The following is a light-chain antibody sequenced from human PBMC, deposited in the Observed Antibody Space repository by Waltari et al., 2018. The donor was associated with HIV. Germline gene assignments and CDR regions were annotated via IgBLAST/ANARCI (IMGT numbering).Light chain of an antibody. CDR3: AAWDVSLNGLV. Sequence: QSVLTQPPSASGTPGQRVTISCSGSRSNIGSKPVNWYQQLPGTAPKLLIYSNDQRPSWFPDRFSGSKSGTSASLAVSGLQSEDEAGYYCAAWDVSLNGLVFGGGTKLTVL. J-gene: IGLJ2*01. V-gene: IGLV1-44*01. CDR2: SND. CDR1: RSNIGSKP.